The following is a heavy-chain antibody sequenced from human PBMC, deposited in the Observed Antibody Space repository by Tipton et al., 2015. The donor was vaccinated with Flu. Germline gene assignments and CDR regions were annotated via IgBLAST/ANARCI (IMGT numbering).Heavy chain of an antibody. V-gene: IGHV4-38-2*01. CDR1: GDSISSDFY. D-gene: IGHD4-11*01. Sequence: LRLSCAVSGDSISSDFYWAWIRQFPGKGLEWIGTVSRTGSTIYNPSLKSRVTISIDTSRNQVSLKLSSLTAADTAVYFCVRRDYSNYVSAPKNWFDSWGQGTLVTVSS. CDR2: VSRTGST. J-gene: IGHJ5*01. CDR3: VRRDYSNYVSAPKNWFDS.